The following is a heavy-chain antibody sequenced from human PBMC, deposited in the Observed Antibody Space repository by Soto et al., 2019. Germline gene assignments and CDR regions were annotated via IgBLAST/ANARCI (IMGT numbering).Heavy chain of an antibody. CDR3: AGGERQPDIVATITYYGMDV. Sequence: PGESLKISCKGSGYSFTSYWISWVRQMPGKGLEWMGRIDPSDSYTNYSPSFQGHVTISADKSISTAYLQWSSLKASDTAMYYCAGGERQPDIVATITYYGMDVWGQGTTVTVSS. CDR1: GYSFTSYW. CDR2: IDPSDSYT. J-gene: IGHJ6*02. D-gene: IGHD5-12*01. V-gene: IGHV5-10-1*01.